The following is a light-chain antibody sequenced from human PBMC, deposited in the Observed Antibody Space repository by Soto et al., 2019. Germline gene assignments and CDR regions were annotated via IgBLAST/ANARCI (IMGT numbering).Light chain of an antibody. J-gene: IGKJ3*01. V-gene: IGKV3-20*01. CDR2: EAS. CDR3: QQYGNSPFS. Sequence: EIVLTQSPGTLSLSPGERATLSCRASQSVSDNYLAWHQQRPGQAPRLLIFEASTRATGIPDRFSGSGSGTDFTLIISRLEPEDFAVYYCQQYGNSPFSFGPGTKVDVK. CDR1: QSVSDNY.